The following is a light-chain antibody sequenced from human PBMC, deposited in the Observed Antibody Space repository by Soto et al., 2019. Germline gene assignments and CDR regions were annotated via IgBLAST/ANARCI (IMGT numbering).Light chain of an antibody. V-gene: IGKV3-11*01. CDR3: QQRGDWPLYT. Sequence: EIVFTQSPATLSFSPGQRATLSCRASQTVRSSYLAWYQQKPGQAPRLLIYDASDRATGIPARFSGSGSGTDFTLTISSLEPEDFAAYYCQQRGDWPLYTFGQGTKVDIQ. CDR2: DAS. J-gene: IGKJ2*01. CDR1: QTVRSSY.